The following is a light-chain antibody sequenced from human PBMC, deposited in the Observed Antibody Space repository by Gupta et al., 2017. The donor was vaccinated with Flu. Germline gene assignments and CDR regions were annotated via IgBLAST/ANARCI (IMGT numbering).Light chain of an antibody. J-gene: IGKJ4*01. CDR3: QQVDILLT. Sequence: VPLPHSPSSLSASVGDRVTSSCQASQEIATYLNWYQQKPVKAPKVMIYDASKVEAGVPSRFSGSGSGKNFTFTSSSRQYEDCANYYGQQVDILLTFGRGTKV. CDR2: DAS. V-gene: IGKV1-33*01. CDR1: QEIATY.